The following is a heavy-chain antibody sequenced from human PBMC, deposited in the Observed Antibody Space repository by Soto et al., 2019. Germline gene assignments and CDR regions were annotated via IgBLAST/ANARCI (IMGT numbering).Heavy chain of an antibody. CDR1: GYMFTRYY. J-gene: IGHJ6*02. CDR2: IKSSDGTA. Sequence: QVPLVQSGAEVKKPGASVKVSCKASGYMFTRYYMHWLRQAPGQGPEWMGVIKSSDGTATYAQNFQGRVTMTRDTSTSTLYRELSSLRSEDTAVYYCAREVDAYSGMDVWGQGTTVTVSS. V-gene: IGHV1-46*01. CDR3: AREVDAYSGMDV.